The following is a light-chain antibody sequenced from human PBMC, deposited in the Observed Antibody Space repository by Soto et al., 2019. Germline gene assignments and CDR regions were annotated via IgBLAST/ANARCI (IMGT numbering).Light chain of an antibody. CDR3: GSFTSSSTQL. CDR1: SNDIGFYDY. Sequence: QSVLTQPASVSGSPGQSITISCTGTSNDIGFYDYVSWYQQHPGKAPKLIISDVSNRPSGVSNRFSGSKSDNTASLTISGLQAEDEADYYCGSFTSSSTQLFGGGTKLTVL. CDR2: DVS. V-gene: IGLV2-14*01. J-gene: IGLJ2*01.